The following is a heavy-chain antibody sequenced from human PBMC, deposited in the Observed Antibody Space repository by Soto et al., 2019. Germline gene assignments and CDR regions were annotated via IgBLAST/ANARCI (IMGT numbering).Heavy chain of an antibody. Sequence: PVEGSRKASGGTFSSYTISWVRPAPGQGLEWRERIIPNLGIANSAQKFPGRVTITADKSTSTAYMELSSLRSEDTAVYYCASSYDFWSGFAPSNYYMDVWGKGTTVTVSS. V-gene: IGHV1-69*02. CDR2: IIPNLGIA. CDR1: GGTFSSYT. D-gene: IGHD3-3*01. CDR3: ASSYDFWSGFAPSNYYMDV. J-gene: IGHJ6*03.